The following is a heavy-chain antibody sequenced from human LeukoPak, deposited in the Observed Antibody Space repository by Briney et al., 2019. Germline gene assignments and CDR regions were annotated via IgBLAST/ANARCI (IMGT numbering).Heavy chain of an antibody. Sequence: GASVKVSCKASGYTFTSYGISWVRQAPGQGLEWMGWISAYNGNTNYAQKLQGRVTMTTDTSTSTAYMELRSLRSDDTAVYYCARVLPFDWLLPRNYYYYGMNVWGQGTTVTVSS. CDR1: GYTFTSYG. V-gene: IGHV1-18*01. J-gene: IGHJ6*02. CDR2: ISAYNGNT. D-gene: IGHD3-9*01. CDR3: ARVLPFDWLLPRNYYYYGMNV.